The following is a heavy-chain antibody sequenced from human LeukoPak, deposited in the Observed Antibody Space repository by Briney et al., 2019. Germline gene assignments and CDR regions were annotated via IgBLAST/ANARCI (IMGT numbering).Heavy chain of an antibody. CDR1: GGSFSGYY. D-gene: IGHD2-2*03. V-gene: IGHV4-34*01. Sequence: ASETLSLTCAVYGGSFSGYYWSWIRQPPGKGLEWIGEINHSGSTNYYPSLKSRVTISVDTSKNQFSLKLSSVTAADTAVYYCARGPDGYCSSTSCSFIDIWGQGTMVTVSS. CDR3: ARGPDGYCSSTSCSFIDI. J-gene: IGHJ3*02. CDR2: INHSGST.